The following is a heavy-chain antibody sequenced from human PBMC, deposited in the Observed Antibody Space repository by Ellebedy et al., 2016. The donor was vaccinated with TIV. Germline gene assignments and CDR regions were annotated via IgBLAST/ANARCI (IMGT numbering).Heavy chain of an antibody. D-gene: IGHD7-27*01. CDR3: ARGMKLGIVWYYFDY. CDR1: GYTFTGYY. Sequence: AAPVKVSCKASGYTFTGYYMHWARQAPGQGLEWMGWINPNSGGTNYAQKFQGWVTMTRDTSISTAYMDLSRLRSDDTAVYYCARGMKLGIVWYYFDYWGQGTLVTVSS. J-gene: IGHJ4*02. CDR2: INPNSGGT. V-gene: IGHV1-2*04.